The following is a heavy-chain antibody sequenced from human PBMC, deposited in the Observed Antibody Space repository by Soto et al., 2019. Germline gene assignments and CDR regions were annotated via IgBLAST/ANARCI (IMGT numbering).Heavy chain of an antibody. V-gene: IGHV5-51*01. Sequence: GESLKISCKGSGYSFTSYWIGWVRQMPGKGLEWMGIIYPGGSDTRYSPSFQGQVTISADKSISTAYLQWSSLKASDTAMYYCARSWLPDIVVVPAAQPRIWFDPWGQGTLVTVSS. D-gene: IGHD2-2*01. CDR3: ARSWLPDIVVVPAAQPRIWFDP. J-gene: IGHJ5*02. CDR2: IYPGGSDT. CDR1: GYSFTSYW.